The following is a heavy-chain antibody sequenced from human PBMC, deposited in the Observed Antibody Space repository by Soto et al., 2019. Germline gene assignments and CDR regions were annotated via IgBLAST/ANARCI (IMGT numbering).Heavy chain of an antibody. CDR1: GFSLSTSGVG. V-gene: IGHV2-5*02. CDR3: ARTSVTWRSRGLVDY. Sequence: QITLKESGPTLVKPTQTLTLTCTFSGFSLSTSGVGVGWIRQPPGKALEWLAFLYWDADKRYSPSLKSRLTITKDTSKSQVLLTMTTMDPLDTAPYYCARTSVTWRSRGLVDYWGQGTLGTVAS. J-gene: IGHJ4*02. CDR2: LYWDADK. D-gene: IGHD3-10*01.